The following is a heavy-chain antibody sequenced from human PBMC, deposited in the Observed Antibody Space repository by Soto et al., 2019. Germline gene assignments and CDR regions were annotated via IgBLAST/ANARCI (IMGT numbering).Heavy chain of an antibody. CDR1: GDSVPSNSAA. V-gene: IGHV6-1*01. CDR3: ARTPRDSGWYPRCYFDY. D-gene: IGHD6-19*01. J-gene: IGHJ4*02. CDR2: TYYRSKWYN. Sequence: SQTLSLTCAISGDSVPSNSAAWNWIRQSPSRGLEWLGRTYYRSKWYNDYAVSVKSRITINPDTSKNQFSLQLNSVTPEDTAVYYCARTPRDSGWYPRCYFDYWGQGTLVTVSS.